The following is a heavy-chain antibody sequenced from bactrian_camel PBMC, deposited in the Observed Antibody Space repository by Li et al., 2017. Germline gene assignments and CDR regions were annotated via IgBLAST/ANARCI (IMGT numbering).Heavy chain of an antibody. D-gene: IGHD5*01. CDR1: GRTYVKWC. CDR3: GASWDVTAPAYLGRIAYPWSGY. CDR2: IDSSGIT. V-gene: IGHV3S53*01. J-gene: IGHJ6*01. Sequence: VQLVESGGGLVQPGGSLRLSCEGSGRTYVKWCMGWFREVPGKEREAIATIDSSGITAYADSLEGRFTISKDNDKNILYLQMDHLEVEDTALYRCGASWDVTAPAYLGRIAYPWSGYWGEGTQVTVS.